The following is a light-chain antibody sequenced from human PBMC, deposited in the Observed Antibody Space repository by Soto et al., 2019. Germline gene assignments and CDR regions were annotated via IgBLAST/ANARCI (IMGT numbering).Light chain of an antibody. CDR1: QRISNW. V-gene: IGKV1-5*03. Sequence: DIQMTQSPSTLSASVGDRVTITCRASQRISNWLAWYQQKPGKAPKLLIYKASSLESGVPSRFSGSGSGTEFTLTTSSLQPDDFATYYCQQYNSFPTFGQGTKVEIK. CDR3: QQYNSFPT. CDR2: KAS. J-gene: IGKJ1*01.